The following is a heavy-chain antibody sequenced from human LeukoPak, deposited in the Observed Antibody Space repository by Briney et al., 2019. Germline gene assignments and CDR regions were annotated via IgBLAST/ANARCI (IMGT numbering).Heavy chain of an antibody. J-gene: IGHJ4*02. CDR2: IKQDGSEK. V-gene: IGHV3-7*01. Sequence: GGSLRPSCAASGFTFSSYWMSWVRQAPGKGLEWVANIKQDGSEKYYVDSVKGRFTISRDNAKNSLYLQMNSLRAEDAAVYYCASGRDGYNFDYWGQGTLVTVSS. D-gene: IGHD5-24*01. CDR1: GFTFSSYW. CDR3: ASGRDGYNFDY.